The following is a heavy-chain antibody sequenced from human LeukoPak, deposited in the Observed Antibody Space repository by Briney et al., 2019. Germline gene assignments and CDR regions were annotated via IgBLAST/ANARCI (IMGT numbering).Heavy chain of an antibody. D-gene: IGHD4-23*01. CDR3: ARDRGRTVVTPGPFSSDY. CDR1: GYTFTNYG. V-gene: IGHV1-18*01. CDR2: ISTYNGNT. J-gene: IGHJ4*02. Sequence: ASVKVSCKASGYTFTNYGISWVRQAPGQGREWMGWISTYNGNTNYAQNLQGRVTMTTDTYTSTAYMELRRLRSDDTAVYYCARDRGRTVVTPGPFSSDYWGQGTLVTVSS.